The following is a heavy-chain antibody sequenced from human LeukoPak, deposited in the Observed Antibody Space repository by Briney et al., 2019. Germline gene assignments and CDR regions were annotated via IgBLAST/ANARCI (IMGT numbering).Heavy chain of an antibody. Sequence: ASVKVSCKASGGTFNNIGINWVRQAPGQGLEWLGRIIPLLGIGNYGQKFQGRVTITADKSTNTAYMEVNSLRSEDTAMYYCARDIGGITETTSHGFDIWGQGTMVTVSS. CDR3: ARDIGGITETTSHGFDI. J-gene: IGHJ3*02. CDR1: GGTFNNIG. CDR2: IIPLLGIG. V-gene: IGHV1-69*04. D-gene: IGHD1-20*01.